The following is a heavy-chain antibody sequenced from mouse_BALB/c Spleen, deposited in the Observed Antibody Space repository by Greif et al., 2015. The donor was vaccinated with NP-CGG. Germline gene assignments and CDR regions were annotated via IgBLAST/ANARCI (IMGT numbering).Heavy chain of an antibody. J-gene: IGHJ4*01. CDR1: GFAFSSYG. D-gene: IGHD2-3*01. CDR2: ISSGGGST. V-gene: IGHV5-12-1*01. CDR3: ARYDGYYYYAMDY. Sequence: EVHLVESGGGLVKPGGSLKLSCAASGFAFSSYGMSWVRQTPEKRLEWVAYISSGGGSTYYPDTVKGRFTISRDNAKNTPYLQMSSLKSEDTAMYYCARYDGYYYYAMDYWGQGTSVTVSS.